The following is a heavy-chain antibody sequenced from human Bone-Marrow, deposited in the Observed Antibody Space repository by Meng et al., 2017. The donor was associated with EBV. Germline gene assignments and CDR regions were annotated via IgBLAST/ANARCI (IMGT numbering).Heavy chain of an antibody. Sequence: CMASWCTFSSYAIRWMPQAPGTGVEWMGGIIPMFGTGNYAQKFQGRVTRHADESTSPAYMVLSSLRSEGTAVYYCARASAVAGTWWFDYWGQGTLVTVSS. D-gene: IGHD6-19*01. CDR2: IIPMFGTG. CDR1: WCTFSSYA. V-gene: IGHV1-69*01. CDR3: ARASAVAGTWWFDY. J-gene: IGHJ5*01.